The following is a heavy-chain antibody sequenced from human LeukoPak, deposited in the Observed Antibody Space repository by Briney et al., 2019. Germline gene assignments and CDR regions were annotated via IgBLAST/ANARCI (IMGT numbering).Heavy chain of an antibody. CDR3: AKDTGGNGAYFYAMDV. Sequence: GGSLRLSCVGSGFAFHNYAMHWVRRPPGKGLEWVSAINWNSDNKAYADSVKGRFTISRDRARNSLYLHMDSLIPEDTALYYCAKDTGGNGAYFYAMDVWGQGTSVTVSS. V-gene: IGHV3-9*01. CDR2: INWNSDNK. D-gene: IGHD4-23*01. J-gene: IGHJ6*02. CDR1: GFAFHNYA.